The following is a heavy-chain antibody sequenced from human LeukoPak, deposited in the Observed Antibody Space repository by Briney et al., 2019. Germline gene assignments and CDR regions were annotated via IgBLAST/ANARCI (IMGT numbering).Heavy chain of an antibody. Sequence: GGSLRLSCAASGFTFSSYAMSWVRQAPGKGLEWVSAISGSGGSTYYADSVKGRFTISRDNSKNTLYLQMNGLRAEDTAVYYCAKSNYDSSGYYYFDYWGQGTLVTVSS. CDR2: ISGSGGST. D-gene: IGHD3-22*01. J-gene: IGHJ4*02. V-gene: IGHV3-23*01. CDR3: AKSNYDSSGYYYFDY. CDR1: GFTFSSYA.